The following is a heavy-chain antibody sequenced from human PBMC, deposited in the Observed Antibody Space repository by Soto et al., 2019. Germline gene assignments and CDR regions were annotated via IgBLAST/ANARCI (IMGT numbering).Heavy chain of an antibody. J-gene: IGHJ3*02. V-gene: IGHV3-30-3*01. D-gene: IGHD6-19*01. CDR1: GFTFSSYA. Sequence: GGSLRLSCAASGFTFSSYAMHWVRQAPGKGLEWVAVISYDGSNKYYADSVKGRFTISRDNSKNTLYLQMNSLRAEDTAVYYCAREDSSGWYGAFDIWGQGTMVTVSS. CDR2: ISYDGSNK. CDR3: AREDSSGWYGAFDI.